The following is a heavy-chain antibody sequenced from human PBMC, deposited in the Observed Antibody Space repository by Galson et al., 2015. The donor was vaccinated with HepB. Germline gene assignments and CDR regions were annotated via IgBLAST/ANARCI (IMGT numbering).Heavy chain of an antibody. Sequence: SLRLSCAASGFTFRTYAMHWVRQAPGKGLEWLAVISYDGSNNYYADSVKGRFTISRDSSKNTLYLRMNSLRAEDTAVYYCARRISLVRGIITKPDYYYGMDVWGQGTTVTVAS. CDR2: ISYDGSNN. V-gene: IGHV3-30-3*01. D-gene: IGHD3-10*01. CDR3: ARRISLVRGIITKPDYYYGMDV. J-gene: IGHJ6*02. CDR1: GFTFRTYA.